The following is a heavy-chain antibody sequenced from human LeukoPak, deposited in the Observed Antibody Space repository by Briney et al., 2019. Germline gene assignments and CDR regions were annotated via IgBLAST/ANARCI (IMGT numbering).Heavy chain of an antibody. J-gene: IGHJ4*02. V-gene: IGHV4-34*01. CDR2: INHSGST. CDR3: ARGHRLLGY. CDR1: GGSFSGYY. Sequence: SETLSLTCAVYGGSFSGYYWSWIRQPPGKGLEWIGEINHSGSTNYNPSLKSRVTISVDTSKNQFSLKLSSVTAADTAVYYCARGHRLLGYWGQGTLVTVSS.